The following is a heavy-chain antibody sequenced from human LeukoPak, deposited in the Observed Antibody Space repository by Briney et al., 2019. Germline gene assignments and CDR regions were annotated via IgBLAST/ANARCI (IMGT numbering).Heavy chain of an antibody. D-gene: IGHD3-16*02. J-gene: IGHJ4*02. V-gene: IGHV3-48*02. CDR2: ITASGTAM. CDR1: GFTFSSYS. Sequence: PGGSLRLSCAASGFTFSSYSMNWVRQAPGKGLEWVSHITASGTAMFYADSVKGRFTISRDNAKNSLYLQMNSLRDEDTAVYYCARDRYDYVWGSYRYRYFDYWGQGTLVTVSS. CDR3: ARDRYDYVWGSYRYRYFDY.